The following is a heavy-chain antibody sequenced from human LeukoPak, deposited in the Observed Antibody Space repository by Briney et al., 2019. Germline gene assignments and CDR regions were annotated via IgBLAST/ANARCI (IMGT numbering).Heavy chain of an antibody. CDR2: ISTNGGST. D-gene: IGHD3-10*01. Sequence: GRTLRLSCSASGFTFNSYAMHCVRQAPGKGLEYVSAISTNGGSTYYSDSVKGRFTISRDNSKNTLYLQMSSLRADDTAVYYCVKYVSGYWGQGTLVTVSS. V-gene: IGHV3-64D*09. CDR1: GFTFNSYA. CDR3: VKYVSGY. J-gene: IGHJ4*02.